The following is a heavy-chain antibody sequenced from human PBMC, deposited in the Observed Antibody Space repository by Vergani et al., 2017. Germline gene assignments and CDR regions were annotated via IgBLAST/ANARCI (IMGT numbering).Heavy chain of an antibody. D-gene: IGHD3-10*01. CDR3: AKDLNGGGNWFDP. CDR2: ISYDGSNK. V-gene: IGHV3-30*18. Sequence: VQLVESGGGLVKPGGSLRLSCAASGFTFSSYGMHWVRQAPGKGLEWVAVISYDGSNKYYADSVKGRFTISRDNSKNTLYLQMNSLRAEDTAVYYCAKDLNGGGNWFDPWGQGTLVTVSS. J-gene: IGHJ5*02. CDR1: GFTFSSYG.